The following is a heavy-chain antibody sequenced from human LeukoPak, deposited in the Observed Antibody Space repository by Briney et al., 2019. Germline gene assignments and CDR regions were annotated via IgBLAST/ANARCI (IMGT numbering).Heavy chain of an antibody. Sequence: ASVKVSCKASGYTFSNYGIIWVRQPPGKGLEWMGWINPYNGNTNFGQKVQGRLTMTTDTTTRTAYMELRNLRSDDTAVYYCARSHSSSLRAPFGYWGQGTLVTVSS. CDR3: ARSHSSSLRAPFGY. CDR1: GYTFSNYG. V-gene: IGHV1-18*01. CDR2: INPYNGNT. J-gene: IGHJ4*02. D-gene: IGHD3-22*01.